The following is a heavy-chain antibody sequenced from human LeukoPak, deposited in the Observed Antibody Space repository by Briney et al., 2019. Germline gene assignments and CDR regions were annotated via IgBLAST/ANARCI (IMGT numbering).Heavy chain of an antibody. CDR1: GGSISSSSYY. V-gene: IGHV4-39*01. CDR3: ARQGITMVRGVIDY. J-gene: IGHJ4*02. CDR2: IYYSGST. D-gene: IGHD3-10*01. Sequence: ETLSLTCTVSGGSISSSSYYWGWIRQPPGKGLEWIGSIYYSGSTYYNPSLKSRVTISVDTSKNQFSLKLSSVTAADTAVYYCARQGITMVRGVIDYWGQGTLVTVSS.